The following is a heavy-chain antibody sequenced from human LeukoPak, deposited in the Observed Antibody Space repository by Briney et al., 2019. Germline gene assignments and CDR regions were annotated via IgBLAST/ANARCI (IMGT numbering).Heavy chain of an antibody. D-gene: IGHD2-15*01. CDR3: ALGYCSGGSCHFDY. J-gene: IGHJ4*02. CDR1: GGSFSGYY. V-gene: IGHV4-34*01. CDR2: INHSGST. Sequence: KPSETLSLTCAVYGGSFSGYYWSWIRQPPGKGLEWIGEINHSGSTNYNPSLKSRVTISVDTSKNQFSLKLSSVTAADTAVYYCALGYCSGGSCHFDYWGQGTLVTVSS.